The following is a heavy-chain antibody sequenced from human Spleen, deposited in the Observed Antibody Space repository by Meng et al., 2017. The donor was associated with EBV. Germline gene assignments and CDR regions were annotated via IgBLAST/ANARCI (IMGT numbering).Heavy chain of an antibody. CDR1: GGSVSSTDHY. CDR3: AKTTGVGSSWHYFDS. CDR2: LYYSATT. J-gene: IGHJ4*02. V-gene: IGHV4-39*07. Sequence: QLQFQWSGPGLVKPSETLSLTCPFSGGSVSSTDHYWGWIRQSPGKGLEWIGTLYYSATTYYNPSLQSRVSISVDTSKNQFSLKLRSVTAADTAVYYCAKTTGVGSSWHYFDSWGQGTLVTVSS. D-gene: IGHD6-13*01.